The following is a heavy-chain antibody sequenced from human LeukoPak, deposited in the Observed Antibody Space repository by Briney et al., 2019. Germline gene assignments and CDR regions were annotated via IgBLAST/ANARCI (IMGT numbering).Heavy chain of an antibody. CDR2: IYSGGST. D-gene: IGHD3-9*01. CDR1: GFTVSSNY. V-gene: IGHV3-66*01. J-gene: IGHJ4*02. Sequence: GGSLRLSCAASGFTVSSNYMSWVRQAPGKGLEWVSVIYSGGSTYYADSVKGRFTISRDNSKNTLSLQMNSLRAEDTAVYYCARDSPRTGRYFDWLLFDYWGQGTLVTVSS. CDR3: ARDSPRTGRYFDWLLFDY.